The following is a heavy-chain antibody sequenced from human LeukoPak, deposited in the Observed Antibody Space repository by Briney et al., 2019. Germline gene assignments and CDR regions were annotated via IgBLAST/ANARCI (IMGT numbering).Heavy chain of an antibody. CDR1: GFTFSSIA. CDR2: ISGSGGGT. D-gene: IGHD1-1*01. V-gene: IGHV3-23*01. CDR3: AKDLGRYRNNFFDY. Sequence: GGSLRLSCAASGFTFSSIAMSWVRQAPDKGLEWVTNISGSGGGTYYADSVKGRFTISRDDSKNTLYLQRNSLRADDTAVYYCAKDLGRYRNNFFDYWGQGNLVTVSS. J-gene: IGHJ4*02.